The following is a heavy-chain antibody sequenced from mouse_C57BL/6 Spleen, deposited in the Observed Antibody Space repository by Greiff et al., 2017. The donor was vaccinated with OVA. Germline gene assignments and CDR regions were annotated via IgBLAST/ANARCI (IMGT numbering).Heavy chain of an antibody. D-gene: IGHD3-2*02. CDR3: ARSSSGYCFAY. CDR1: GYTFTTYW. J-gene: IGHJ3*01. Sequence: QVQLQQSGAELVRPGTSVKMSCKASGYTFTTYWIDWAKQRPGHGLEWIGDIYPGGGYTNYNEKFKGKATLTADKSSSTAYMQFSSLTSEDSAIYYCARSSSGYCFAYWGQGTLVTVSA. CDR2: IYPGGGYT. V-gene: IGHV1-63*01.